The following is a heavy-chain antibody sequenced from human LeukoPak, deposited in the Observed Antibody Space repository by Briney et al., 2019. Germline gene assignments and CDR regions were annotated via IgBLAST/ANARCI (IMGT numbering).Heavy chain of an antibody. CDR1: GYTFTSYG. CDR3: AREPYSSSSDY. Sequence: GASVKVSCKASGYTFTSYGITWVRQAPGQGLEWMGWISPYNGNTNYAQKLQGRVTMTTNTSTSTAYMELRSLRSDDTAVYYCAREPYSSSSDYWGQGTLVTVSS. J-gene: IGHJ4*02. V-gene: IGHV1-18*01. D-gene: IGHD6-6*01. CDR2: ISPYNGNT.